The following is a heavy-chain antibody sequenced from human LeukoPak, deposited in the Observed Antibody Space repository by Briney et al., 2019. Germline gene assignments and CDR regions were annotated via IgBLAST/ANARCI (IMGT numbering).Heavy chain of an antibody. V-gene: IGHV3-74*01. J-gene: IGHJ4*02. CDR2: VNTDGTAT. CDR1: GFTVSKYW. Sequence: PGGSLRLSCAASGFTVSKYWMLWVRQAPGKGLESVSRVNTDGTATTYADSVKGRFTVSRDNADNTMFLQMNSVRDEDTAVYYCATKQWLAPPPDSWGQGTPVTVSS. CDR3: ATKQWLAPPPDS. D-gene: IGHD6-19*01.